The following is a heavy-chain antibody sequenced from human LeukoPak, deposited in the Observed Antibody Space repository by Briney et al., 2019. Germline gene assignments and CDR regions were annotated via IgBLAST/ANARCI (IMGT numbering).Heavy chain of an antibody. CDR2: IIPIFGTA. V-gene: IGHV1-69*05. J-gene: IGHJ3*02. Sequence: ASVTVSCKASGGTFSSYAISWVRQAPGQGLEWMGGIIPIFGTANYAQKFQGRITITTDESTSTAYMELSSLRSEDTAVYYCAREGGRIAAYDAFDIWGQGTMVTVSS. CDR3: AREGGRIAAYDAFDI. CDR1: GGTFSSYA. D-gene: IGHD6-6*01.